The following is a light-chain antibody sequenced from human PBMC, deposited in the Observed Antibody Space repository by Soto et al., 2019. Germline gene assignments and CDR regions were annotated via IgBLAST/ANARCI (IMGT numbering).Light chain of an antibody. CDR3: QQYNNWPLT. J-gene: IGKJ4*01. CDR1: QSVDYD. V-gene: IGKV3D-15*01. CDR2: DAS. Sequence: EIVMTQSPATLSVSPGDRATLSCRASQSVDYDLAWYQQKPGQPPRLLIYDASTRATGIPARFSGSQSGTEFTLTISSLLSEDFAVYFCQQYNNWPLTFGGGTKVETK.